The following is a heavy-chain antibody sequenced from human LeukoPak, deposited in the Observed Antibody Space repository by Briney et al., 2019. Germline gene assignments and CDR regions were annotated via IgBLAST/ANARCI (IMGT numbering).Heavy chain of an antibody. CDR3: AKSPSYCRGDCYSTFEY. Sequence: GGSLRLSCAASGFTFSSYGMHWVRQAPGKGLEWVAFIRYDGSNKYYADSVKGRFTISRDTSKNTLYLQMNSLRVEDTAVYYCAKSPSYCRGDCYSTFEYWGQGTLVTVSS. J-gene: IGHJ4*02. CDR1: GFTFSSYG. V-gene: IGHV3-30*02. D-gene: IGHD2-21*02. CDR2: IRYDGSNK.